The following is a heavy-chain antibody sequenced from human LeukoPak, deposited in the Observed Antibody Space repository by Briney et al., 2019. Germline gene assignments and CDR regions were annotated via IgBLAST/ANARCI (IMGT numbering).Heavy chain of an antibody. V-gene: IGHV1-24*01. CDR2: FDPEDGET. CDR1: GYTLTELS. D-gene: IGHD3-16*01. Sequence: ASVKVSCKVSGYTLTELSMHWVRQAPGKGLEWLGGFDPEDGETIYAQKFQGRVTMTEGTSTDTAYMELSSLRSEDTAVYYCATTYDYVWGSYRVKRYYFDYWGQGTLVTVSS. J-gene: IGHJ4*02. CDR3: ATTYDYVWGSYRVKRYYFDY.